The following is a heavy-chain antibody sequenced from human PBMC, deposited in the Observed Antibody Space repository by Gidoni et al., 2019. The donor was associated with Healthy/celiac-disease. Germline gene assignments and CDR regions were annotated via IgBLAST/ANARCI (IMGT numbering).Heavy chain of an antibody. CDR2: IIPIFGTA. CDR3: ARGVVAAAGTIGENFDY. Sequence: QVQLVQSGAEVTKPGSSVKVSCTASGGTFSSYAISWVRQAPGQGLEWMGGIIPIFGTANYAQKFQGRVTITADESTSTAYMELSSLRSEDTAVYYCARGVVAAAGTIGENFDYWGQGTLVTVSS. CDR1: GGTFSSYA. J-gene: IGHJ4*02. V-gene: IGHV1-69*01. D-gene: IGHD6-13*01.